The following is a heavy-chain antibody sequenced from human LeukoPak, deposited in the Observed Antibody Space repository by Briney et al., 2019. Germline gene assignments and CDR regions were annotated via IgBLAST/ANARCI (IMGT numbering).Heavy chain of an antibody. CDR3: ARGGAARPDF. V-gene: IGHV3-48*04. D-gene: IGHD6-6*01. J-gene: IGHJ4*02. Sequence: QAGGSLRLSCAASGFTFSSYSMNWVRQAPGKGLEWVSYISSSSSTIHYADSVRGRFTISRDNAKNSLYLQMNSLRVEDTAVYYCARGGAARPDFWGQGTLVTVSS. CDR1: GFTFSSYS. CDR2: ISSSSSTI.